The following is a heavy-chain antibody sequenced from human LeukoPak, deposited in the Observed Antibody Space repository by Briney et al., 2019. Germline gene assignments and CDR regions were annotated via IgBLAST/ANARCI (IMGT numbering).Heavy chain of an antibody. CDR3: AKNSGGWSQLYFDY. J-gene: IGHJ4*02. CDR2: ISGSGGST. CDR1: GFTFSSYA. Sequence: GGSLRLSCAASGFTFSSYAMSWVRQAPGKGLEWVSAISGSGGSTYYADSVKGRFTVSRDNSKNTLYLQMNSLRAEDTAVYYCAKNSGGWSQLYFDYWGQGTLVTVSS. V-gene: IGHV3-23*01. D-gene: IGHD6-19*01.